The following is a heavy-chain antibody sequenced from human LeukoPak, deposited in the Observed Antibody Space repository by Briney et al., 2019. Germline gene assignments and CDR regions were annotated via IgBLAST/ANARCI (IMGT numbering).Heavy chain of an antibody. J-gene: IGHJ6*03. V-gene: IGHV1-46*01. D-gene: IGHD5-12*01. CDR2: INPSGGST. CDR3: ARDAHSGYDYYYYMDV. CDR1: GNTFTGYY. Sequence: ASVKVSCKASGNTFTGYYIHWVRQAPGQGLEWMGIINPSGGSTSYAQKFQGRVTMTRDMSTSTAYMELSSLRSEDTAVYYCARDAHSGYDYYYYMDVWGKGTTVTVSS.